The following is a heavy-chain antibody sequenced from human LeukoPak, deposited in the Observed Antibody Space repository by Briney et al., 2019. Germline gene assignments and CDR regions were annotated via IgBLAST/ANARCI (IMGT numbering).Heavy chain of an antibody. V-gene: IGHV3-7*03. J-gene: IGHJ4*02. CDR1: GSTFSNYW. Sequence: PGGSLRLSCTVAGSTFSNYWLGWVRQAPGKGLEWVANIKHDGSEIYYVDSVKGRFTISRDTAKDSLYLQMSSLRVEDTAVYYCARDRGHSGYDLYDYWGQGTLVTVSS. CDR3: ARDRGHSGYDLYDY. D-gene: IGHD5-12*01. CDR2: IKHDGSEI.